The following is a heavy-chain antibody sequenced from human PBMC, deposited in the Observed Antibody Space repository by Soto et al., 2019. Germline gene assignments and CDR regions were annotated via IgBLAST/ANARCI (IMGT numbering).Heavy chain of an antibody. J-gene: IGHJ4*02. CDR3: AKDAVYNDGLWLMDH. Sequence: EVQLLESGGGLVQPGGSLRLSCAGSGITFSSYAMSWVRQTPGKGLEWVSAISGSGDNTFYADSVKGRFTISRDNSKNTLYLQMNSLRAEDTAVYYCAKDAVYNDGLWLMDHWGQGTQVTVSS. V-gene: IGHV3-23*01. D-gene: IGHD2-21*01. CDR2: ISGSGDNT. CDR1: GITFSSYA.